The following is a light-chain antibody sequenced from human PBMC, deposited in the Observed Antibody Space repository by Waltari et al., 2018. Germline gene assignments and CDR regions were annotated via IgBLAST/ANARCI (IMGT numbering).Light chain of an antibody. Sequence: DIVMTQSTDSLAVSLGERATINCKSGQSVLYSSNNKNYLAWYQQKPGQPPKLLIYWASTRESGVPDRFSGSGSGTDFTLTISSLQAEDVAVYYCQQYFSAPRTFGQWTKVEIK. J-gene: IGKJ1*01. CDR2: WAS. CDR3: QQYFSAPRT. CDR1: QSVLYSSNNKNY. V-gene: IGKV4-1*01.